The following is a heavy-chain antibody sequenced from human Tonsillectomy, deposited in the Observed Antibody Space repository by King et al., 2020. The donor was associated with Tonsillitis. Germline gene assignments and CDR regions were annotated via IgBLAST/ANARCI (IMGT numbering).Heavy chain of an antibody. J-gene: IGHJ4*02. V-gene: IGHV1-69*04. D-gene: IGHD3-16*01. Sequence: QLVQSGPEMKKPGSSVKVSCKASGGTFGSYAVSWVRQAPGQGLEWLGRIIPVVGAANYPQRFKDRVTITADKSTNTVYMELTTLRSDDTAMYYCVRDPAFLNGTDAYLANGGQGTLVTVS. CDR2: IIPVVGAA. CDR1: GGTFGSYA. CDR3: VRDPAFLNGTDAYLAN.